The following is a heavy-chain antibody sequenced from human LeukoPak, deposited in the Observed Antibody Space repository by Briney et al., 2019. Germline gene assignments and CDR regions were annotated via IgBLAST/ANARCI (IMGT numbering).Heavy chain of an antibody. J-gene: IGHJ4*02. CDR2: IKEDGSEK. Sequence: GGSLRLSCAASGFSFSDNWMSWVRQAPGKGLEWVANIKEDGSEKNYVDSVKGRFTISRDNAKNSLYLQMISLRAEDTAVYYGAKFFRVDTGNYYRSFDYWGQGTLVTVSS. CDR3: AKFFRVDTGNYYRSFDY. V-gene: IGHV3-7*05. D-gene: IGHD1-26*01. CDR1: GFSFSDNW.